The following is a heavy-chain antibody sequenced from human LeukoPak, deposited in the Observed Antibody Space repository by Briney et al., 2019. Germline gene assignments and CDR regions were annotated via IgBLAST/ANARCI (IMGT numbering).Heavy chain of an antibody. CDR2: IYYSGST. Sequence: SETLSLTCTVSGGSISSGGYYWSWIRQHPGKGLEWIGYIYYSGSTYYNPSLKSRVTISVDTSKNQFSLKLSSVTAADTAVYYCARPMKSGSYYAFDYWGQGTLVTVSS. CDR3: ARPMKSGSYYAFDY. CDR1: GGSISSGGYY. V-gene: IGHV4-31*03. D-gene: IGHD1-26*01. J-gene: IGHJ4*02.